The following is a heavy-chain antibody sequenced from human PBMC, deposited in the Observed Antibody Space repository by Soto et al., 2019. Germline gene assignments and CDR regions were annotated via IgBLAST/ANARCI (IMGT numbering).Heavy chain of an antibody. CDR1: GGSISSGDYY. CDR2: IYYSGST. D-gene: IGHD2-15*01. CDR3: ARVPIHCSGGSCYQYYFDY. J-gene: IGHJ4*02. V-gene: IGHV4-30-4*01. Sequence: SETLSLTCPVSGGSISSGDYYWSWIRQPPGKGLEWIGYIYYSGSTYYNPSLKSRVTISVDTSKNQFSLKLSSVTAADTAVYYCARVPIHCSGGSCYQYYFDYWGQGTLVTVSS.